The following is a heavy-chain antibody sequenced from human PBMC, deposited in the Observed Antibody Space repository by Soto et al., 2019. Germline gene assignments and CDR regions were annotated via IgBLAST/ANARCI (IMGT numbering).Heavy chain of an antibody. CDR3: AKVLHSSGWWVDFDF. CDR1: GFTFSTYA. CDR2: LSIRGDTK. J-gene: IGHJ4*02. Sequence: EVQLLESVGALVQPGGSLRLSCAASGFTFSTYAMTWVRQAPGKGLEWGSSLSIRGDTKFYADSVKGRFTVSRDNSKEAVYLQMNSLRGEDTAVYYCAKVLHSSGWWVDFDFWGQGTLVTVSS. D-gene: IGHD6-19*01. V-gene: IGHV3-23*01.